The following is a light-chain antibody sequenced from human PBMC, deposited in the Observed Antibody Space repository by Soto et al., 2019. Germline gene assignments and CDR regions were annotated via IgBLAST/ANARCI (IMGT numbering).Light chain of an antibody. CDR1: SSDVGAYNF. J-gene: IGLJ1*01. CDR3: SAYTVSRTYV. Sequence: LTQPACVSGSPGQSITISCTGTSSDVGAYNFVSWHQQHPGRAPKLMIYNVYDRPSGISYRFSGSKSGNTASLTIPGLQGEDEADYYCSAYTVSRTYVFGTGTKVTVL. V-gene: IGLV2-14*03. CDR2: NVY.